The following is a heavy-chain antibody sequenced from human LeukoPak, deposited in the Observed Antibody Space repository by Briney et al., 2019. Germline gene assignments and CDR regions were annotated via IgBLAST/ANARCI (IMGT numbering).Heavy chain of an antibody. CDR2: ISGSGSST. J-gene: IGHJ4*02. V-gene: IGHV3-23*01. Sequence: GGSLRLSCAASGFTFSNYAMTWVRQAPGKGLEWVSGISGSGSSTYYADSVKGRFTLSRDYPKNTLYLQMNSLRVEDTAVYYCAKDRANWAIDDWGQGTQVTVSS. D-gene: IGHD3-16*01. CDR1: GFTFSNYA. CDR3: AKDRANWAIDD.